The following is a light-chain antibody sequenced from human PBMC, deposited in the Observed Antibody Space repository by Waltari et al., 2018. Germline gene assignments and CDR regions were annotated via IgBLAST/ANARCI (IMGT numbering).Light chain of an antibody. J-gene: IGKJ1*01. CDR2: RAS. V-gene: IGKV1-6*01. CDR1: QGIGNN. Sequence: IQMTQSPSSLSASVGDTVTITCQASQGIGNNLNWYQQKPGKAPKLLIYRASSFQIGIPSRFSGSGSGTDFTLTISSLQPEDFATYYCQQGYNYPRTFGQGTKVEIK. CDR3: QQGYNYPRT.